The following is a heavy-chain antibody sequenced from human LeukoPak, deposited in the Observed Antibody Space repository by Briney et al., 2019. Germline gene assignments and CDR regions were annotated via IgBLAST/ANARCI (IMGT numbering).Heavy chain of an antibody. CDR1: GGTFSSYA. CDR3: ARSSSSGYEGPPFAP. Sequence: SVKVSCKASGGTFSSYAISWVRQAPGQGLEWMGRIIPIFGTANYAQKFQGRVTITTDESTSTAYMELSSLRSEDTAEYYCARSSSSGYEGPPFAPWGQGTLVTVSS. J-gene: IGHJ5*02. V-gene: IGHV1-69*05. D-gene: IGHD6-13*01. CDR2: IIPIFGTA.